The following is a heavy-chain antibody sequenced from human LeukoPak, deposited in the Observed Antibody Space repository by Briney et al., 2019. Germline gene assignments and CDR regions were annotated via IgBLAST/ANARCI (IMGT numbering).Heavy chain of an antibody. V-gene: IGHV3-30*02. D-gene: IGHD1-26*01. CDR1: GFTLSSYG. CDR2: IRYDGSNK. Sequence: PGGSLRLSCAASGFTLSSYGMHWVRQAPGKGLEWVAFIRYDGSNKYYADSVKGRFSISRDNSKNTLYLQMNSLRAEDTAVYYCAKDPEWELHYYYYYYMDVWGKGTTVTISS. CDR3: AKDPEWELHYYYYYYMDV. J-gene: IGHJ6*03.